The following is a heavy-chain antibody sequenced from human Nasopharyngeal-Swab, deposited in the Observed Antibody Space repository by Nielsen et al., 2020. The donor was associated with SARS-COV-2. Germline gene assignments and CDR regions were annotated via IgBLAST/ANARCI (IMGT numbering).Heavy chain of an antibody. J-gene: IGHJ3*02. CDR1: GGSISSGDYY. CDR3: ARVSWLRGAFDI. D-gene: IGHD5-12*01. Sequence: SETLSLTCTVSGGSISSGDYYWSWIRQPPGKGLEWIEYIYYSGSTYYNPSLKSRVTISVDTSKNQFSLKLSSVTAADTAVYYCARVSWLRGAFDIWGQGTMVTVSS. V-gene: IGHV4-30-4*01. CDR2: IYYSGST.